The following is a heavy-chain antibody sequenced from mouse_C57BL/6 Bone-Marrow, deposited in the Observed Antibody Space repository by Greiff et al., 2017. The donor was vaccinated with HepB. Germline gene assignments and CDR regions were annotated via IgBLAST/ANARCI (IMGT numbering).Heavy chain of an antibody. D-gene: IGHD4-1*01. Sequence: QVQLQQPGAELVMPGASVKLSCKASGYTFTSYWMHWVKQRPGQGLEWIGEIDPSDSYTNYNQKFKGKSTLTVDKSSSTAYMQLSSLTSEDSAVYYCARNLLTGTDYAMDYWGQGTSVTVSS. CDR2: IDPSDSYT. CDR1: GYTFTSYW. V-gene: IGHV1-69*01. J-gene: IGHJ4*01. CDR3: ARNLLTGTDYAMDY.